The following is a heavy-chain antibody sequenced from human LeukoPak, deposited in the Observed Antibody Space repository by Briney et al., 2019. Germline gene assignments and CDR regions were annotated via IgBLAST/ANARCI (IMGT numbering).Heavy chain of an antibody. D-gene: IGHD1-26*01. V-gene: IGHV3-64*01. CDR2: ISSNGGST. Sequence: GGSLRLSCAASGFTFDDYAMHWVRQAPGKGLEWVSGISSNGGSTYYANSVKGRFTISRDNSKNTLYLQMGSLRAEDMAVYYCARVRGGSYFLDAFDIWGQGTMVTVSS. CDR3: ARVRGGSYFLDAFDI. CDR1: GFTFDDYA. J-gene: IGHJ3*02.